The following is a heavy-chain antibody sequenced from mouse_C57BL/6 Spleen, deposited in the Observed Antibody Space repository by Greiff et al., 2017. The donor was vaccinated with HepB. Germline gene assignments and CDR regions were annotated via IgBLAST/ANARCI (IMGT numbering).Heavy chain of an antibody. CDR2: INPNNGGT. CDR1: GYTFTDYY. J-gene: IGHJ2*01. D-gene: IGHD1-1*01. Sequence: VQLQQSGPELVKPGASVKISCKASGYTFTDYYMNWVKQSHGKSLEWIGDINPNNGGTSYNQKFKGKATLTVDKSSSTAYMELRSLTSEDSAVYYCARHPLITTVVLDYWGQGTTLTVSS. V-gene: IGHV1-26*01. CDR3: ARHPLITTVVLDY.